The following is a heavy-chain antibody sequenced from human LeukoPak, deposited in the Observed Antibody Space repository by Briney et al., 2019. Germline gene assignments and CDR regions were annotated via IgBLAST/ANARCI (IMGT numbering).Heavy chain of an antibody. Sequence: GGSLRLSCAASGFTFRTYAMSWVRQAPGKGLEWVSGISGSGGSTNYADSVKGRFTISRDNSKNTLYLQMNSLRAEDTAVYYCAKTYCGGGSCYLHKAYFDYWGQGTLVTVSS. CDR1: GFTFRTYA. V-gene: IGHV3-23*01. CDR3: AKTYCGGGSCYLHKAYFDY. CDR2: ISGSGGST. J-gene: IGHJ4*02. D-gene: IGHD2-15*01.